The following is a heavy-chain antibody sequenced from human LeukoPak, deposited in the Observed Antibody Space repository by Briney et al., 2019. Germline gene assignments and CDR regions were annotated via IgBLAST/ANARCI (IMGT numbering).Heavy chain of an antibody. CDR2: INQDGSAK. CDR1: EFTFSAFW. CDR3: ARGPPLFDP. Sequence: GGSLRLSCAASEFTFSAFWMSWVRQAPGKGLEWVANINQDGSAKHYVDSVKGRFTISRDNAKNSLYLQMNSLRAEDTGVYYCARGPPLFDPWGQGTLVAVSS. J-gene: IGHJ5*02. V-gene: IGHV3-7*01.